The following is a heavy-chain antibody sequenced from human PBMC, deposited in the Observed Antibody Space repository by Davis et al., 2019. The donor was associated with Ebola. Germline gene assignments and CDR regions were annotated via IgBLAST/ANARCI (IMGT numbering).Heavy chain of an antibody. J-gene: IGHJ4*02. V-gene: IGHV4-34*01. CDR2: ITHSGST. CDR1: GGSFSGYY. Sequence: MPSETLSLSCAAYGGSFSGYYWSWIRQPPGKGLEWIGEITHSGSTNYNPSLKSRVTISVDTSKNQFSLKLSSVTAADTAVYYCARERYFDWLPRYYFDYWGQGTLVTVSS. D-gene: IGHD3-9*01. CDR3: ARERYFDWLPRYYFDY.